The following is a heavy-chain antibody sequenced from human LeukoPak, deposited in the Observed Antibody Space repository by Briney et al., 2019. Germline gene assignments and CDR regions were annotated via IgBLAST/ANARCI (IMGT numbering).Heavy chain of an antibody. D-gene: IGHD1-26*01. CDR2: IRYDGSNK. CDR1: GFTFSSYG. CDR3: AKDHSGSYPYFDY. Sequence: PGGSLRLSCAASGFTFSSYGMHWVRQAPGKGLVWVTFIRYDGSNKYYADSVKGRFTISRDNSKNTVYLQMNSLRTDDTAVYYCAKDHSGSYPYFDYWGQGTLVTVSS. J-gene: IGHJ4*02. V-gene: IGHV3-30*02.